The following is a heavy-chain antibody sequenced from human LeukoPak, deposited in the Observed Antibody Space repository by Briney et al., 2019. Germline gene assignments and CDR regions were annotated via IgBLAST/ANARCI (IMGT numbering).Heavy chain of an antibody. CDR1: GGSFSGYY. V-gene: IGHV4-34*01. CDR2: INHSGST. J-gene: IGHJ4*02. CDR3: ARVSRRSDY. Sequence: SETLSLTCAVYGGSFSGYYWSWIRQPPGKGLEWIGEINHSGSTNYNPSFKSRVTISVDTSKNQFSLKLSSVTAADTAVYYCARVSRRSDYWGQGTLVTVSS.